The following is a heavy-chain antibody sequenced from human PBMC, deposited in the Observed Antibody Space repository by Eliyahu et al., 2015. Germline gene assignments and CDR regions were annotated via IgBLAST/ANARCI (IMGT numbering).Heavy chain of an antibody. V-gene: IGHV3-33*03. CDR2: VYYDENIR. J-gene: IGHJ4*02. Sequence: QVQLVESGGDVVQPGRSLRXSXEAXGFVXSSYGMXWVRQAPGRGLEWVXVVYYDENIRYYTDSVRGRFTISRDNSKRALYLEMNSLRVEDTAVYYCAKDIRQLVDGIFDSWGEGTRVTVSS. CDR3: AKDIRQLVDGIFDS. CDR1: GFVXSSYG. D-gene: IGHD6-6*01.